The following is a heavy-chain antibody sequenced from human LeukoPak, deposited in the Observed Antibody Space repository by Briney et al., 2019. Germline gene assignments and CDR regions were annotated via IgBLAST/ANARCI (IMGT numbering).Heavy chain of an antibody. Sequence: GGSLRLSCAASGFTFSSYAMSWVRQAPGKGLEWVSAISGSGGSTYYADSVKGRFTISRDNSKNTLYLQMNSLRAEDTAVYYCAKLSTMTTYGYSDYWGQGTLVTVSS. CDR2: ISGSGGST. CDR1: GFTFSSYA. V-gene: IGHV3-23*01. D-gene: IGHD4-17*01. J-gene: IGHJ4*02. CDR3: AKLSTMTTYGYSDY.